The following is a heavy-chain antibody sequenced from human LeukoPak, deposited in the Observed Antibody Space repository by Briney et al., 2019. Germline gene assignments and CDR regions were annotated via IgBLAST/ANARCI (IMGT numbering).Heavy chain of an antibody. CDR3: AREDGYSSSWYSDY. CDR2: ISSTSIYT. J-gene: IGHJ4*02. Sequence: GGSLRLSCEASGFXFSDYYMSWIRQAPGKGLEWLSDISSTSIYTNYADSVKGRFTISRDNAKNSLYLQMNSLRAEDTAVYYCAREDGYSSSWYSDYWGQGTLVTVSS. V-gene: IGHV3-11*05. D-gene: IGHD6-13*01. CDR1: GFXFSDYY.